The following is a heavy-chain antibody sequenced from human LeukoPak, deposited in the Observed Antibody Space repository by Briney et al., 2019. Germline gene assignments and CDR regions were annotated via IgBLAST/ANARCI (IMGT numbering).Heavy chain of an antibody. CDR2: INHSGST. D-gene: IGHD6-19*01. Sequence: SETLSLTCAVYGGSFSGYYWSWIRQPPGKGLEWIGEINHSGSTNYNPSLKSRVTISVDTSKNQFSLKLSSVTAADTAVYYCARLPLHSIAVEAVSLTGAFDIWGPGNNGHRPF. V-gene: IGHV4-34*01. CDR3: ARLPLHSIAVEAVSLTGAFDI. CDR1: GGSFSGYY. J-gene: IGHJ3*02.